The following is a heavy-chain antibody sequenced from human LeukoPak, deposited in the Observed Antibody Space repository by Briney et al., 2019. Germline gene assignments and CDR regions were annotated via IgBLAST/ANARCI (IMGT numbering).Heavy chain of an antibody. V-gene: IGHV3-64D*06. CDR1: GFTFSSYA. J-gene: IGHJ4*02. CDR2: ISSNGGST. Sequence: GGSLRLSCAASGFTFSSYAMHWVRQAPGKGLEYVSAISSNGGSTYYADSVKGRFTISRDNSKNTLYLQMSSLRAEDTAVYYCVKGGTSYYASSGYYDYWGQGTLVTVSS. D-gene: IGHD3-22*01. CDR3: VKGGTSYYASSGYYDY.